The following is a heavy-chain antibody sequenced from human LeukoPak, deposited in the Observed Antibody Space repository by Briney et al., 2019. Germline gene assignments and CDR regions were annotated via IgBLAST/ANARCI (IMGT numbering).Heavy chain of an antibody. D-gene: IGHD5-24*01. Sequence: GGPLRLSCAASGFTFDDYTMHWVRQAPGKGLEWVSLISWDGGSTYYADSVKGRFTISRDNSKNSLYLQMNSLRTEDTALYYCAKERGDGYNYVIFDYWGQGTLVTVSS. CDR2: ISWDGGST. J-gene: IGHJ4*02. CDR3: AKERGDGYNYVIFDY. V-gene: IGHV3-43*01. CDR1: GFTFDDYT.